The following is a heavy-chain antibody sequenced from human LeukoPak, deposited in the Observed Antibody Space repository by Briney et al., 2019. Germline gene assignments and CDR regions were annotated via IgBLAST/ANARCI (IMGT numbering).Heavy chain of an antibody. J-gene: IGHJ4*02. Sequence: PGGSLRLSCAASGFTLSSYEMNWVRQARGKGLEWVSYISSSGSTIYYADSVKVRFTISRDNAKNSLYLQMNSLRAEDTAVYYCASGFGYYEPFDYWGQGTLVTVSS. CDR3: ASGFGYYEPFDY. CDR1: GFTLSSYE. V-gene: IGHV3-48*03. D-gene: IGHD3-3*01. CDR2: ISSSGSTI.